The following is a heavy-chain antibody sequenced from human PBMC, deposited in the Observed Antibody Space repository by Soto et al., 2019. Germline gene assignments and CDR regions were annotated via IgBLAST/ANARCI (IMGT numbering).Heavy chain of an antibody. J-gene: IGHJ4*02. D-gene: IGHD6-19*01. CDR2: INPNSGDT. Sequence: QVQLVQSGAEVKKPGASVKVSCKASGYTFAGYYMHWVRQAPGQGLEWMGWINPNSGDTNYAQKFQGRVNMTRDTITTAYMELSRLRFDDTAVYYCATGGASGWYGDFWGQGALVTVSS. CDR3: ATGGASGWYGDF. V-gene: IGHV1-2*02. CDR1: GYTFAGYY.